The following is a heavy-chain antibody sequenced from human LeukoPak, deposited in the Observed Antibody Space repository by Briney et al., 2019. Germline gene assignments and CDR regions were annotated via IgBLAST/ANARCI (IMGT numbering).Heavy chain of an antibody. J-gene: IGHJ4*02. Sequence: ASVKVSSKASGYTFTIYDINWVRQAPGQGLEWMGWMNPNSGNTGYAQKFQGRVTMTRNTSISTAYMELSRLRSDDTAVYYCASSLLPDSSGYYYGQYWGQGTLVTVSS. V-gene: IGHV1-8*01. D-gene: IGHD3-22*01. CDR1: GYTFTIYD. CDR2: MNPNSGNT. CDR3: ASSLLPDSSGYYYGQY.